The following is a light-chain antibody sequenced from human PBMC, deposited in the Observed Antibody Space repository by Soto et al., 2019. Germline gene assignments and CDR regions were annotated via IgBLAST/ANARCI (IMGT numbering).Light chain of an antibody. CDR3: QQSYSTPRT. CDR2: AAS. V-gene: IGKV1-39*01. CDR1: QSISSY. J-gene: IGKJ2*01. Sequence: DIQMTQSPSSLSASVGDRVTITCRASQSISSYLSWYQQKPGKAPKVLIHAASTLQSGVPSRFSGSASGTDFTLTIIGLQPEDFATYYCQQSYSTPRTFGQGTKLEIK.